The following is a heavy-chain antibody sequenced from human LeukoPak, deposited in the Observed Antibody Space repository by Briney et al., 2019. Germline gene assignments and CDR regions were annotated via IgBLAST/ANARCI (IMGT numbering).Heavy chain of an antibody. CDR3: AGYDSSGYTFDY. CDR2: INHSGST. CDR1: GGSFSGYY. V-gene: IGHV4-34*01. D-gene: IGHD3-22*01. J-gene: IGHJ4*02. Sequence: SETLSLTCAVYGGSFSGYYWSWIRQPPGKGLEWIGEINHSGSTNYNPSLKSRVTISVDTSKNQFSLKLSSVTAADTAVYYCAGYDSSGYTFDYWGQGTLVTVSS.